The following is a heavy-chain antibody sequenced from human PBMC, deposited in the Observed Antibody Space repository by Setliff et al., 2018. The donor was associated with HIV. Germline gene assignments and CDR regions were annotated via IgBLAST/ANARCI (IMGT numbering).Heavy chain of an antibody. Sequence: ASVKVSCKASGDNFNNVALNWVRQAPGQGLEWMGGILPIFGSTDYAQKFQGRLTITAVQSQNTVYMELSSLRSDDTAVYYCTNRGGSGTNVGNWFDPWGQGTLVTVSS. D-gene: IGHD3-10*01. J-gene: IGHJ5*02. CDR1: GDNFNNVA. CDR2: ILPIFGST. V-gene: IGHV1-69*13. CDR3: TNRGGSGTNVGNWFDP.